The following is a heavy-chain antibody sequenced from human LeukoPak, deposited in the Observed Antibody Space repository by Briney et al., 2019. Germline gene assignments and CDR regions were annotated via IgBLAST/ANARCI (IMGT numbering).Heavy chain of an antibody. V-gene: IGHV4-34*01. D-gene: IGHD6-19*01. CDR2: INHSGST. CDR3: ARGRIRGSSGWLY. J-gene: IGHJ4*02. Sequence: SETLSLTCAVYGGSFSGYYWSWIRQPPGKGLEWIGEINHSGSTNYKSSLKSRVTISVDPSKNQFSLELSSVTAADTAVYYCARGRIRGSSGWLYWGQGTLVTVSS. CDR1: GGSFSGYY.